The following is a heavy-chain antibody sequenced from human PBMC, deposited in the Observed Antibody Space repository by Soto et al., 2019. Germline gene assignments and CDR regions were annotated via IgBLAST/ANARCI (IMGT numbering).Heavy chain of an antibody. D-gene: IGHD6-19*01. V-gene: IGHV5-51*01. Sequence: PXESLKISCKGSGYSFTSYWIGWVRQMPGKGLERMGIIYPGDSDTRYSPSFQGQVTISADKSIITTYLQWSSLKASDTAIYYCARLFDTSGWYDYWGQGTLVTVSS. CDR1: GYSFTSYW. CDR2: IYPGDSDT. CDR3: ARLFDTSGWYDY. J-gene: IGHJ4*02.